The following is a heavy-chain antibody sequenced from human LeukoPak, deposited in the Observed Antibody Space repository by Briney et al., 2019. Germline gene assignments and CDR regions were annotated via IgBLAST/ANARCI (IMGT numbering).Heavy chain of an antibody. Sequence: GGSLRLSCAASGFTFSGYAMSWVRQAPGKGLEWVSTISGSGGSTYYADSVKGRFTISRDNSENTLYLQMNSLRAEDTAVYYCAKFDVYSSGRFDCWGQGTLVTVSS. D-gene: IGHD3-10*01. CDR3: AKFDVYSSGRFDC. CDR2: ISGSGGST. CDR1: GFTFSGYA. J-gene: IGHJ4*02. V-gene: IGHV3-23*01.